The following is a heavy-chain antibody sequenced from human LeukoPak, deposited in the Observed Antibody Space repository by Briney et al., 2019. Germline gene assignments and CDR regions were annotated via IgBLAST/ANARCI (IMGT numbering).Heavy chain of an antibody. J-gene: IGHJ4*02. CDR2: IYSGGST. Sequence: GGSLRLSCAASGFTVSSNYMSWVRQAPGKGLEWVSVIYSGGSTYYADSVKGRFTISRHNSKNTLYLQMNSLRAEDTAVYYCARDASRYSSSWSLYFDYWSQGTLVTVSS. D-gene: IGHD6-13*01. CDR3: ARDASRYSSSWSLYFDY. CDR1: GFTVSSNY. V-gene: IGHV3-53*04.